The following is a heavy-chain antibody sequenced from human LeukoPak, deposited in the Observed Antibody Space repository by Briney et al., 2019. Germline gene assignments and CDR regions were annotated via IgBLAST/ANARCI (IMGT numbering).Heavy chain of an antibody. CDR3: ARGTTVTKRYYFDY. J-gene: IGHJ4*02. D-gene: IGHD4-17*01. CDR1: GASISSGTYY. Sequence: SQTLSLTCTVSGASISSGTYYWSWIRQHPGKGLEWIGYIYNSGSIYYNPSLESRVTISEDRSKNQFSLKLSSVTAADTAVYYCARGTTVTKRYYFDYWGQGTLVTVSS. V-gene: IGHV4-31*03. CDR2: IYNSGSI.